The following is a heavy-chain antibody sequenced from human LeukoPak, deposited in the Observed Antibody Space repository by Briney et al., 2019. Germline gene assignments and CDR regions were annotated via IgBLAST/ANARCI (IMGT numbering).Heavy chain of an antibody. J-gene: IGHJ5*02. V-gene: IGHV4-39*01. CDR2: IYYSGST. CDR3: ARHGRTISGVVTPPVDP. Sequence: SETLSLTCTVSGGSISSSSYYWGWIRQPPGKGLEWIGSIYYSGSTYYNPSLKSRVTISVDTSKNQFSLKLSSVTAADTAVYYCARHGRTISGVVTPPVDPWGQGTLVTVSS. D-gene: IGHD3-3*01. CDR1: GGSISSSSYY.